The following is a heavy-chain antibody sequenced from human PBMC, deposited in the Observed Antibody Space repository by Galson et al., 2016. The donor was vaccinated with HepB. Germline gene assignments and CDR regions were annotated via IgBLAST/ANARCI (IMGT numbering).Heavy chain of an antibody. V-gene: IGHV3-23*01. CDR2: ISTGGGST. Sequence: SLRLSCAASGFTFTTHAMSWVRQAPGKGLEWVSAISTGGGSTYYADSVKGRFTISRDNSKKTLNLQLNSLRAEDTAVYYCAKFRRVVLVENNDFDYWGQGTLVTVSS. J-gene: IGHJ4*02. CDR3: AKFRRVVLVENNDFDY. CDR1: GFTFTTHA. D-gene: IGHD2-15*01.